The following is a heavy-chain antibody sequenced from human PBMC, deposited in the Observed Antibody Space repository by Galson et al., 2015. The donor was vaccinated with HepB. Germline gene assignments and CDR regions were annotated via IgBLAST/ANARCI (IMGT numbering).Heavy chain of an antibody. V-gene: IGHV3-23*01. CDR3: AKGDVWGPAAINYGLHV. D-gene: IGHD2-2*02. CDR1: GFSFSSYA. J-gene: IGHJ6*02. CDR2: ISGNGGDT. Sequence: SLRLSCAASGFSFSSYAMPWVRQAPGKGLEWVSSISGNGGDTKYGDSVKGRFTIFRDKAKSTMYLQMNSLRAEDTAVYYCAKGDVWGPAAINYGLHVWGQGTTVTVSS.